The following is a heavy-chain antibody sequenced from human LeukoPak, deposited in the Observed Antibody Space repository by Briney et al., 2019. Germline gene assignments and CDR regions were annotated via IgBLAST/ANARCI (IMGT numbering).Heavy chain of an antibody. J-gene: IGHJ4*01. CDR2: IKDNGAT. CDR3: APIFGDYSDFDS. V-gene: IGHV4-34*01. D-gene: IGHD4-17*01. CDR1: GGSLNSYF. Sequence: SETLSLTCAVYGGSLNSYFWSWIRQPPGKGLEWIGEIKDNGATNYNPSPKSRVTISLDTSKRQFSLWLSYVTAADTAVYYCAPIFGDYSDFDSWGQGTLVTVSS.